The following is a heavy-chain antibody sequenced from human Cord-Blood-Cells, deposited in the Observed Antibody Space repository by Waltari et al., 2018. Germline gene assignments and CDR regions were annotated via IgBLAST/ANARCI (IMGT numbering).Heavy chain of an antibody. J-gene: IGHJ4*02. Sequence: QLQLQESGPGLVKPSETLSLTCTVSGGPIRSSSYYWCWIRPPPGKGLEWIGSIYYSGSTYYNPSLKSRVTISVDTSKNQFSLKLSSVTAADTAVYYCARHLRPNWGARFDYWGQGTLVTVSS. V-gene: IGHV4-39*07. CDR3: ARHLRPNWGARFDY. CDR1: GGPIRSSSYY. CDR2: IYYSGST. D-gene: IGHD7-27*01.